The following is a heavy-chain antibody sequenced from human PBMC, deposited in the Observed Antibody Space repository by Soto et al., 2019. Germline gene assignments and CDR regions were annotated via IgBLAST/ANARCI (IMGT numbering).Heavy chain of an antibody. V-gene: IGHV3-13*04. CDR2: IGTTGDT. J-gene: IGHJ4*02. Sequence: GGSLRLSCSASGFTFSSYDMHWVRQGTGKGLEWVSAIGTTGDTYYAGSVKGRFTISRENAKNSLYLQMNSLRAGDTAIYFCARAIGPTIFDYWGQGTLVTVCS. D-gene: IGHD3-22*01. CDR1: GFTFSSYD. CDR3: ARAIGPTIFDY.